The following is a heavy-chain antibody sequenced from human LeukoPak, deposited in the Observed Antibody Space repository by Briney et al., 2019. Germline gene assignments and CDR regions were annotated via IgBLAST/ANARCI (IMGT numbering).Heavy chain of an antibody. CDR1: GFTFSSYE. Sequence: GGSLRLSCAASGFTFSSYEMNWVRQAPGKGLEWVSYISGSGSTIYYANSVKGRFTISRDNAKNSLYLQMNSLRDEDTAVYYCARGPYCTITSCYLDYWRQGSLVTVSS. J-gene: IGHJ4*02. CDR3: ARGPYCTITSCYLDY. V-gene: IGHV3-48*03. D-gene: IGHD2-2*01. CDR2: ISGSGSTI.